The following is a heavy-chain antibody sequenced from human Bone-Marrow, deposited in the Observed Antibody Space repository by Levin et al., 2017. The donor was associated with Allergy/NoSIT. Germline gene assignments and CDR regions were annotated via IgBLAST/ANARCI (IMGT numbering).Heavy chain of an antibody. CDR3: AGGGQGLAFDY. Sequence: SETLSLTCTVSGGSISSYYWSWIRQPPGKGLEWIGYIYHSGTTNYNPSLKSRLTISIDTSKKQFSMKLNSVTAADTAVYYCAGGGQGLAFDYWGQGALVTVSS. D-gene: IGHD6-19*01. CDR1: GGSISSYY. CDR2: IYHSGTT. V-gene: IGHV4-59*12. J-gene: IGHJ4*02.